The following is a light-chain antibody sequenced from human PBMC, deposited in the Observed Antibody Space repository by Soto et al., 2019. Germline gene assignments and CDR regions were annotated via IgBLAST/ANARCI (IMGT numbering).Light chain of an antibody. CDR3: QQTYSNPRT. J-gene: IGKJ1*01. CDR1: QSVSTY. Sequence: DIQMTQSPSSLSASVGDRVTITCRASQSVSTYLNWYQQKPGKAPKFLIYAASTLQSSVPSRISGSGSGTDFTLTISRLQPEYFATYYCQQTYSNPRTFGQGTKVEIK. V-gene: IGKV1-39*01. CDR2: AAS.